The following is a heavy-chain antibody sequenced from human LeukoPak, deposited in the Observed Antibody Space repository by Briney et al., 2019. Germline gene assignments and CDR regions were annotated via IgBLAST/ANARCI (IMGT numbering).Heavy chain of an antibody. V-gene: IGHV3-30-3*01. J-gene: IGHJ4*02. CDR2: ISYDGSNK. Sequence: TGGSLRLSCAASGFTFSSYAMHWVRQAPGKGLEWVAVISYDGSNKYYADSVKGRFTISRDNAKNSLYLQMNSLRAEDTAVYYCARGGVAGVYWGQGTLVTVSS. CDR1: GFTFSSYA. CDR3: ARGGVAGVY. D-gene: IGHD6-19*01.